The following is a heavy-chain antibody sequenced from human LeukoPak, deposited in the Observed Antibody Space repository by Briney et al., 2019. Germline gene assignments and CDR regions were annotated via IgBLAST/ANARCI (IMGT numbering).Heavy chain of an antibody. CDR3: ATEGWLHTGLEY. V-gene: IGHV3-23*01. Sequence: GGSLRLSCAASGFTFSSYGMSWVRQVPEKGLEWVSFISGGGGTTSYTDSVKGRFTIARDNSKNTLYLQMNSLKTDDTAVYYCATEGWLHTGLEYWGQGTLVTVSS. CDR1: GFTFSSYG. D-gene: IGHD3-3*01. J-gene: IGHJ4*02. CDR2: ISGGGGTT.